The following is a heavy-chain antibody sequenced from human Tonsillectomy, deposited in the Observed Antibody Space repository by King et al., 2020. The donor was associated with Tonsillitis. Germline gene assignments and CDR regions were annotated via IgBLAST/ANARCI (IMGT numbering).Heavy chain of an antibody. CDR2: MYPGDSES. D-gene: IGHD3-9*01. CDR1: GYSFTNYW. CDR3: ARKRLRNNDILTGLFDY. J-gene: IGHJ4*02. V-gene: IGHV5-51*01. Sequence: EVQLVESGAEMKKPGESLKISCKGSGYSFTNYWIGWVRQMPGKGLEWMGIMYPGDSESRYSPSVQGQVTISVDKSISTAYLQWSSLKASDTAMHYCARKRLRNNDILTGLFDYWGQGTLVTVSS.